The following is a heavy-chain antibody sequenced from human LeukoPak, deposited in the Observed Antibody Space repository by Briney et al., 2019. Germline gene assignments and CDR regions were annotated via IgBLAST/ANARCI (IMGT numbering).Heavy chain of an antibody. Sequence: GGSLRLSCAASGFTFSSYWMHWVRQAPGKGLVWVSRINSDGSSTSYADSVRGRFTISRDNAKNTLYLQMNSLRAEDTAVYYCAREHNYCSGGSCYSGIFDYWGQGTLVPVSS. D-gene: IGHD2-15*01. CDR1: GFTFSSYW. CDR3: AREHNYCSGGSCYSGIFDY. J-gene: IGHJ4*02. V-gene: IGHV3-74*01. CDR2: INSDGSST.